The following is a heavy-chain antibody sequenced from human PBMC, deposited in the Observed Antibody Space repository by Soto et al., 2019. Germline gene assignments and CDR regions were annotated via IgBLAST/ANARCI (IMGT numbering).Heavy chain of an antibody. Sequence: LSLLCTVAGGSSGSGGDYWSRNRQHPGKGLEGIGYIYYSGSTYYNPSLKSRVTTSVDTPKNQFSLKLSSATAADTAVYYCAKVPFRTQTHRSGPTGPVSYFDYWGQGTLVTGPS. J-gene: IGHJ4*02. D-gene: IGHD3-3*01. CDR3: AKVPFRTQTHRSGPTGPVSYFDY. CDR1: GGSSGSGGDY. V-gene: IGHV4-31*03. CDR2: IYYSGST.